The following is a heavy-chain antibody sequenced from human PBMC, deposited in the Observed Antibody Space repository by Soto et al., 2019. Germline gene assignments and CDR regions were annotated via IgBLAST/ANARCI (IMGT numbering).Heavy chain of an antibody. J-gene: IGHJ5*01. V-gene: IGHV6-1*01. Sequence: SQTLSLTCAISGDSVSSNSAAWNWIRQSPSRGLEWLGRTYFMSKWYNDYAVSVRSRITVNPDTSKNQFSLHLNFVTPEDTAIYYCARDAGNWFDCWGQGTLVTVSS. CDR3: ARDAGNWFDC. CDR2: TYFMSKWYN. CDR1: GDSVSSNSAA.